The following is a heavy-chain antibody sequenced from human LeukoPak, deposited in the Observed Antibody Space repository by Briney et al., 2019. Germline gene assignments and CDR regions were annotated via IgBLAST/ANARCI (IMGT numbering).Heavy chain of an antibody. V-gene: IGHV4-59*01. CDR3: ARAPIAYYYYGMDV. CDR1: GGSISSYY. CDR2: IYYSGST. J-gene: IGHJ6*02. Sequence: PSETLSLTCTVSGGSISSYYWSWIRQPPGKGLEWIGYIYYSGSTNYNTSLKSRVTISVDTSKNQFSLKLSSVTAADTAVYYCARAPIAYYYYGMDVWGQGTTVTVSS.